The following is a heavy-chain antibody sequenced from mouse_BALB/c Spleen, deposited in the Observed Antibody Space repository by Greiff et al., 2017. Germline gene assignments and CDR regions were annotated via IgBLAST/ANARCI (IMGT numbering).Heavy chain of an antibody. Sequence: EVKLEESGPGLVKPSQSLSLTCTVTGYSITSDYAWNWIRQFPGNKLEWMGYISYSGSTSYNPSLKSRISITRDTSKNQFFLQLNSVTTEDTATYYCARAYYGNYRGYFDYWGQGTTLTVSS. J-gene: IGHJ2*01. CDR1: GYSITSDYA. CDR2: ISYSGST. V-gene: IGHV3-2*02. D-gene: IGHD2-10*01. CDR3: ARAYYGNYRGYFDY.